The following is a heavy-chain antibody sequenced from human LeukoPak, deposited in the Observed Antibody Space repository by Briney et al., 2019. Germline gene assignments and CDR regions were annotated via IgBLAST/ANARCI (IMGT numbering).Heavy chain of an antibody. CDR3: VRGASLAYYMDV. CDR2: INTDGSRT. D-gene: IGHD3-16*02. Sequence: GGSLRLSCAASGFTFNSYWIHWVRQAPGKGLMWVSRINTDGSRTNYADSVKGRFAISRDDAKNTVHLQMYSLGAEDSAVYYCVRGASLAYYMDVWGKGTTVTVSS. J-gene: IGHJ6*03. V-gene: IGHV3-74*01. CDR1: GFTFNSYW.